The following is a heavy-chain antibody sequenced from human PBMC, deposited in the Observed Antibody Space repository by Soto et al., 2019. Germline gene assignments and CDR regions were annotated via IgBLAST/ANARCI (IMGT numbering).Heavy chain of an antibody. CDR1: GGSISSGGYY. CDR2: ISYSRST. V-gene: IGHV4-31*01. Sequence: QVQLQESGPGLVKPSQTLSLTCTVSGGSISSGGYYWSWIRQHPGKGLEWIGHISYSRSTYYNPSLKSLVTILVDTSENQSSLKLSSVTAADTAVYYCGAAPTQDFFDFWGQGTLFTVSS. J-gene: IGHJ4*02. CDR3: GAAPTQDFFDF. D-gene: IGHD2-15*01.